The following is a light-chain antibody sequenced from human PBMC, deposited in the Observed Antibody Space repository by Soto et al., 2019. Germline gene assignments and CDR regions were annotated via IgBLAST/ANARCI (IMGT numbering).Light chain of an antibody. CDR1: ESISRN. CDR2: DAS. CDR3: QQYMSWPPLT. V-gene: IGKV3-15*01. J-gene: IGKJ3*01. Sequence: EIVMTQSPATLSVSPGERVTLSCRASESISRNLAWYQQKPGQAPRLLISDASSMHTGVPARFSGGGSGTEFTLTISGLQSEDSAVYFWQQYMSWPPLTFDPGTNVYV.